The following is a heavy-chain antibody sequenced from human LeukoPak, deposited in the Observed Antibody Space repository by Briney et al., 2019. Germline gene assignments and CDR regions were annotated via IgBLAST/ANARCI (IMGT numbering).Heavy chain of an antibody. J-gene: IGHJ5*01. CDR3: ASLPLQTYVFWSWFDS. Sequence: GSLRLSCAASGFTFSSYSMNWVRQAPGKGLEWIGSTYSSGITYYNPSLKSRVTISVDTSKNQFSLRLSSVSAADTAVYYCASLPLQTYVFWSWFDSWGQGTLVSVSS. CDR1: GFTFSSYSMN. CDR2: TYSSGIT. D-gene: IGHD3/OR15-3a*01. V-gene: IGHV4-59*05.